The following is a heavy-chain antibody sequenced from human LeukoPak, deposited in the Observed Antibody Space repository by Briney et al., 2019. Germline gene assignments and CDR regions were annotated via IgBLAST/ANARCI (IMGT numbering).Heavy chain of an antibody. D-gene: IGHD3-10*01. Sequence: PGVSLRLSCAASGFTFSSYGMHWVRQAPGKGLEWVAFIRYDGSNKYYADSVKGRFTISRDNSKNTLYLQMNSLRAKDTAVYYCAKDPHPFRGVIVFFDYWGQGTLVTVSS. CDR1: GFTFSSYG. CDR3: AKDPHPFRGVIVFFDY. CDR2: IRYDGSNK. V-gene: IGHV3-30*02. J-gene: IGHJ4*02.